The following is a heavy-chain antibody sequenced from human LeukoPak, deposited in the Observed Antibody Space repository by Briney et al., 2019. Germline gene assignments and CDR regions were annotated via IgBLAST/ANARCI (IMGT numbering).Heavy chain of an antibody. J-gene: IGHJ4*02. CDR1: GYTFTSYA. V-gene: IGHV1-3*01. CDR2: INAGNGNT. CDR3: ARDGASSGWYVPCNY. D-gene: IGHD6-19*01. Sequence: ASVKVSCKASGYTFTSYAMHWVRQAPGQRFEWMGWINAGNGNTKYSQKFQGRVTITRDTSASTAYMELSSLRSEDTAVYYCARDGASSGWYVPCNYWGQGTLVTVSS.